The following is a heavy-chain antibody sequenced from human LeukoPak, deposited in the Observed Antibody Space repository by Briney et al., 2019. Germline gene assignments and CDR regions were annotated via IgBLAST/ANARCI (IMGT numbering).Heavy chain of an antibody. Sequence: GGSLRLSCAASGFIVSSNYMSWVRQAPGKGLEWVSVIYSGGSTYYADSVKGRFTISRDNSKNTLYLQMNSLRAEDTAVYYCARGWARPGFDYWGQGTLVTVSS. V-gene: IGHV3-53*01. CDR3: ARGWARPGFDY. CDR2: IYSGGST. CDR1: GFIVSSNY. J-gene: IGHJ4*02. D-gene: IGHD6-6*01.